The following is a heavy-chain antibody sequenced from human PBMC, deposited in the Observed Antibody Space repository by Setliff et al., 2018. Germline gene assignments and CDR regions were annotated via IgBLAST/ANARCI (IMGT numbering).Heavy chain of an antibody. CDR3: ARTPDGFLGDGYNLNTLGYFDS. V-gene: IGHV4-34*01. CDR1: GGSFSGYY. Sequence: KPSETLSLTCAVYGGSFSGYYWGWIRQPPGKGLEWIGEINHSGSTNYNPSLKSRVTISVDTSKNQFSLKLSSVTAADTAVYYCARTPDGFLGDGYNLNTLGYFDSWGQGTLVTVSS. J-gene: IGHJ4*02. CDR2: INHSGST. D-gene: IGHD3-3*01.